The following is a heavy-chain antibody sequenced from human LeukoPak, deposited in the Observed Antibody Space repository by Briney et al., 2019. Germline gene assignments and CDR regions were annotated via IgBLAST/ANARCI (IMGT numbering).Heavy chain of an antibody. CDR1: GYTFTSYY. Sequence: ASVKVSCKASGYTFTSYYMHWVRQAPGQGLEWMGIINPSGGSTNYAQKLQGRVTMTTDTSTSTAYMELRSLRSDDTAVYYCARGRGYFDYWGQGTLVTVSS. CDR2: INPSGGST. J-gene: IGHJ4*02. V-gene: IGHV1-46*01. CDR3: ARGRGYFDY.